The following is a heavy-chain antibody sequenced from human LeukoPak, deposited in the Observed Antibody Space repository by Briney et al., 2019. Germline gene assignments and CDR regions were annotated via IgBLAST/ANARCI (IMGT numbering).Heavy chain of an antibody. CDR3: ARIRTAGGPEY. D-gene: IGHD6-13*01. CDR2: INPSGGST. Sequence: ASVTVSCKASGYSFTSYYMHWVRPAPGQGLEWMGIINPSGGSTNYAQKFQGRVTMTRDTSTSTVYMELSSLKSEDTAVYYCARIRTAGGPEYWGQGTLVTVSS. V-gene: IGHV1-46*01. J-gene: IGHJ4*02. CDR1: GYSFTSYY.